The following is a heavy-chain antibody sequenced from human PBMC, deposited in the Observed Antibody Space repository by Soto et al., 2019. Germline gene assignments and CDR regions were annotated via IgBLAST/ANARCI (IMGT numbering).Heavy chain of an antibody. J-gene: IGHJ2*01. Sequence: SVTLSFTCIPSGGSVTSDIYGWGWNRQPPGKGMEWIGSVSNSGSTYSNPSLESRITISVDTSKQQFSLKLGSVSAADTAVYFCATPFATPYYNDSRDWYFDICGRGTLVTSPQ. D-gene: IGHD3-22*01. CDR2: VSNSGST. V-gene: IGHV4-39*01. CDR1: GGSVTSDIYG. CDR3: ATPFATPYYNDSRDWYFDI.